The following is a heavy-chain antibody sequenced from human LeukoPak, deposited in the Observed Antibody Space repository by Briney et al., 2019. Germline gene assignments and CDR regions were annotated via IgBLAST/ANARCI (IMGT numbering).Heavy chain of an antibody. V-gene: IGHV1-69*13. Sequence: SVKVSCKASGGTFSSYAISWVRQAPGQGLEWMGGIISIFGTADYAQKFQGRVTITADESTSTAYMELSSLRSEDTAVYYCASSVSPTVTTSPFDAFDIWGQGTMVTVSS. CDR1: GGTFSSYA. CDR2: IISIFGTA. CDR3: ASSVSPTVTTSPFDAFDI. D-gene: IGHD4-17*01. J-gene: IGHJ3*02.